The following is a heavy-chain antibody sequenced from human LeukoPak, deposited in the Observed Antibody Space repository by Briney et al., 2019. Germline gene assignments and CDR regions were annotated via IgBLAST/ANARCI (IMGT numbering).Heavy chain of an antibody. CDR2: IYYSGST. CDR3: ARGPSYSYRKDFDY. D-gene: IGHD5-18*01. J-gene: IGHJ4*02. CDR1: GGSISSGGYY. Sequence: SQTLSLTCTVSGGSISSGGYYWSWIRQHPGKGLEWIGYIYYSGSTYYNPSLKSRVTISVDTSKNQFSLKLSSVTAADTAVYYCARGPSYSYRKDFDYWGQGTLVTVSS. V-gene: IGHV4-31*03.